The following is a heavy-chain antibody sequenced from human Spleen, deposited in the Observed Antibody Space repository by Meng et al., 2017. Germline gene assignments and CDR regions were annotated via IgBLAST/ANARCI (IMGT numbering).Heavy chain of an antibody. D-gene: IGHD3-22*01. CDR2: IYARGSVYSSGTT. J-gene: IGHJ4*02. V-gene: IGHV4-61*02. CDR1: GGSISSGSDI. Sequence: SETLSLTCTVSGGSISSGSDIWSWIRQPAGSGLEWIGRIYARGSVYSSGTTAYNPSLKSRVTISVDTSKNQFSLKLTSVTAADTAVYYCARLVGDSSGYFYLDSWGQGKLVTVSS. CDR3: ARLVGDSSGYFYLDS.